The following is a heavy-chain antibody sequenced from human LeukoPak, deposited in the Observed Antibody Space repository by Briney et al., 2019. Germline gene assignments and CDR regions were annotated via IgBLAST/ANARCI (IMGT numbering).Heavy chain of an antibody. CDR1: GGTFSSYA. Sequence: ASVNVSCKASGGTFSSYAISWVRQAPGQGLEWMGGIIPIFGTANYAQKFQGRVTITADESTSTAYMELSSLRSEDTAVYYCATPPYSSGWSPYYYFDYWGQGTLVTVSS. D-gene: IGHD6-19*01. CDR2: IIPIFGTA. CDR3: ATPPYSSGWSPYYYFDY. J-gene: IGHJ4*02. V-gene: IGHV1-69*01.